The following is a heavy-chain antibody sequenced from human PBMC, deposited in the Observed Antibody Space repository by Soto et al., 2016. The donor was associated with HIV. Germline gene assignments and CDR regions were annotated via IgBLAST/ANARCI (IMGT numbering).Heavy chain of an antibody. CDR1: GFTFNNYA. J-gene: IGHJ5*02. CDR3: AKDVAPRRGGSDP. D-gene: IGHD2-15*01. Sequence: EVQLVESGGGLVQPGGSLRLSCAVSGFTFNNYAMSWLRQLPDKGLQWVSGISASGSITHYTDSVKGRFTISRDNSKNILYLQMHSLRAEDTATYYCAKDVAPRRGGSDPVGQGTRSPSP. V-gene: IGHV3-23*04. CDR2: ISASGSIT.